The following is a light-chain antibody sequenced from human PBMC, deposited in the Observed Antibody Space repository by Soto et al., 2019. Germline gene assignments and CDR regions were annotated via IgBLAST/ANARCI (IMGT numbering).Light chain of an antibody. J-gene: IGKJ3*01. V-gene: IGKV3-20*01. CDR1: QSVSNNY. CDR2: GAF. CDR3: QQYGHSPFP. Sequence: EIVLTQSPGTLSLSPGERATLSCRASQSVSNNYLAWYHQKPGQAPRLVIYGAFSRATGIPDRFSGSGSGTDFTLTISRLESEDFAGYYCQQYGHSPFPFVPGIKVDIK.